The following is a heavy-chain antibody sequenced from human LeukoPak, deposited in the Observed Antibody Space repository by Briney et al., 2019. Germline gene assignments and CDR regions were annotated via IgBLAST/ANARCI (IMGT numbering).Heavy chain of an antibody. Sequence: GGSLRLSCAASGFTFSSYAMSWVRQAPGKGRGWVSAISGSGGSTYYADSVKGRFTISRDNSKNTLYLQMNSLRAEDTAVYYCAKSNSPTRYSSGWYGVDYWGQGTLVTVSS. V-gene: IGHV3-23*01. CDR1: GFTFSSYA. CDR2: ISGSGGST. D-gene: IGHD6-19*01. CDR3: AKSNSPTRYSSGWYGVDY. J-gene: IGHJ4*02.